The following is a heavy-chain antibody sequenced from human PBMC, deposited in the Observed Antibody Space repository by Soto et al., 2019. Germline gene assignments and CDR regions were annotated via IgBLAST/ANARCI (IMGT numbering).Heavy chain of an antibody. CDR1: GFTFSSYA. CDR3: AKEAEKYSSSWYGYFDY. CDR2: ISSSGGST. V-gene: IGHV3-23*01. J-gene: IGHJ4*02. D-gene: IGHD6-13*01. Sequence: EVQLLESGGGLVQPGGSLRLSCAASGFTFSSYAMSWVRQAPGKGLEWVSAISSSGGSTYYADSVKGRFTISRDNSKNTLYLQMNSLRAEDTAVYYCAKEAEKYSSSWYGYFDYWGQGTLVTVSS.